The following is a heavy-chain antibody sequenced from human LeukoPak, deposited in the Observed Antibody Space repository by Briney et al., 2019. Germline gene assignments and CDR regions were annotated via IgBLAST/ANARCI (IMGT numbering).Heavy chain of an antibody. J-gene: IGHJ4*02. CDR2: INPSGGST. CDR1: GYTFTTDY. Sequence: ASVKVSCKASGYTFTTDYIHWVRQAPGQGLEWMGIINPSGGSTSYAQKFQGRVTMTRDTSTNTVYMELSSLRSEDTTAYYCAREMGPEAIAALDYWGQGTLVTVSS. CDR3: AREMGPEAIAALDY. V-gene: IGHV1-46*01. D-gene: IGHD6-13*01.